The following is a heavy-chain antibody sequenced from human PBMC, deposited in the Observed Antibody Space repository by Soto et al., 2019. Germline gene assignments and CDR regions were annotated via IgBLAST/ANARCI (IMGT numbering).Heavy chain of an antibody. CDR1: GFTFTSSA. D-gene: IGHD5-12*01. V-gene: IGHV1-58*01. CDR2: IVVGSGNT. J-gene: IGHJ4*02. CDR3: AAFRDGYNYFGY. Sequence: SVKVSCKASGFTFTSSAVQWVRQARGQRLEWIGWIVVGSGNTNYAQKFQERVTITRDMSTSTAYMELSSLRSEDTAVYYCAAFRDGYNYFGYWGQGTLVTVSS.